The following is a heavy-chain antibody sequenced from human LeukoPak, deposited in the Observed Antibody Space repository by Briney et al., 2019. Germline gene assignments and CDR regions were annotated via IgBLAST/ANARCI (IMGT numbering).Heavy chain of an antibody. CDR3: ASGYSSTNWFDP. D-gene: IGHD2-2*03. Sequence: SETLSLTCTVSGGSISSSSYYWGWIRQPPGKGLEWIGRIYFSGSTNYNPSLKSRITMSLDTSKNQFSLKLRSVTAADTAVYYCASGYSSTNWFDPWGQGTLVTVSS. J-gene: IGHJ5*02. V-gene: IGHV4-39*07. CDR1: GGSISSSSYY. CDR2: IYFSGST.